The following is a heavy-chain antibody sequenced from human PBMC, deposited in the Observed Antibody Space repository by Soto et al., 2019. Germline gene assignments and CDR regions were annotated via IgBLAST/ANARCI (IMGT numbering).Heavy chain of an antibody. Sequence: TGGSLRLCSAASGFTFSSYLMSWACQAPGKGLERVLYIKQEGSEKYYVDSVKGRSTISRDNAKNSLYLQMNSLRAEDTAVYYCARDLHYYGSGSYYMLYYYYYMDVWGKGTTVTSP. V-gene: IGHV3-7*01. J-gene: IGHJ6*03. D-gene: IGHD3-10*01. CDR3: ARDLHYYGSGSYYMLYYYYYMDV. CDR2: IKQEGSEK. CDR1: GFTFSSYL.